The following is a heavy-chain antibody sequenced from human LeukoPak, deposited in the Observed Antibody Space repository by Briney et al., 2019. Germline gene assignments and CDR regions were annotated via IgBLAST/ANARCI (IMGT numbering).Heavy chain of an antibody. CDR2: ISYDGSNK. CDR3: AKDRAIAAAGQYYYYYYGMDV. V-gene: IGHV3-30*18. Sequence: GGSLRLSCAASGFTFSSYGMHWVRQAPGKGLEWVAVISYDGSNKYYADSVKGRFTISRGNSKNTLYLQMNSLRAEDTAVYYCAKDRAIAAAGQYYYYYYGMDVWGQGTTVTVSS. J-gene: IGHJ6*02. CDR1: GFTFSSYG. D-gene: IGHD6-13*01.